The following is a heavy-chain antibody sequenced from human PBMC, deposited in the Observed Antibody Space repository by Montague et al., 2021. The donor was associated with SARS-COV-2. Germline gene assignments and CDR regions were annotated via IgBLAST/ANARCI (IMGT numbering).Heavy chain of an antibody. D-gene: IGHD1-1*01. V-gene: IGHV6-1*01. CDR1: GDSVSSNSAT. CDR3: TSGREGNYNVMDV. Sequence: CAISGDSVSSNSATWNWVRQSSSRGLEWLGRTYYRSKWYNDYAVSVRGRVTINPDTSKNQFSLQLNSVTPEDTAIYYCTSGREGNYNVMDVWGQETTVTVSS. CDR2: TYYRSKWYN. J-gene: IGHJ6*02.